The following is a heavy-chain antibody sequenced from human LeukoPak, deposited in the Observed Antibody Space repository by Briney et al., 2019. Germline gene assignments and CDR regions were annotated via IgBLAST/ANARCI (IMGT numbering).Heavy chain of an antibody. CDR2: ISGSGAHT. J-gene: IGHJ6*02. V-gene: IGHV3-23*01. D-gene: IGHD2-2*01. CDR3: AKMYHMHTSYYYGMDV. CDR1: GVMFSDYS. Sequence: PGGSLRLSCAASGVMFSDYSMSWVRQAPGKGLEWVSIISGSGAHTYYAASVTGRFTLSRDNSENTLFLRMNSLRVEDTAVYFCAKMYHMHTSYYYGMDVWGHGTAVTVSS.